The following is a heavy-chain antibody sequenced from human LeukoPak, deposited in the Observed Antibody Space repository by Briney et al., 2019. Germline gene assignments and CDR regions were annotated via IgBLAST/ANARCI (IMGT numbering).Heavy chain of an antibody. Sequence: SVKVSCKASGGTFSSYAISWVRQAPGQALEWMGGIIPIFGTANYAQKFQGRVTITADKSTSTAYMELSSLRSEDTAVYYCARGYCSGGSCYHDYYYYMDVWGKGTTVTVSS. CDR2: IIPIFGTA. CDR3: ARGYCSGGSCYHDYYYYMDV. J-gene: IGHJ6*03. CDR1: GGTFSSYA. D-gene: IGHD2-15*01. V-gene: IGHV1-69*06.